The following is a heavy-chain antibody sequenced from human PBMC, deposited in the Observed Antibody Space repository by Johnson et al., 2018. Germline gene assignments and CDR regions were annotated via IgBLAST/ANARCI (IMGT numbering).Heavy chain of an antibody. J-gene: IGHJ6*02. Sequence: QVQLQESGGGVVQPGRSXRLSCAASGFTFSSYGMNWVRQAPGKGLEWVAVIYYDGSNKYYADSVKGRFTISRDNSKNTLYLQMDSLKVEDTAVYYCARDLAAMAYYYYGMDVWGHGTTVTVSS. CDR2: IYYDGSNK. D-gene: IGHD5-18*01. CDR3: ARDLAAMAYYYYGMDV. CDR1: GFTFSSYG. V-gene: IGHV3-33*01.